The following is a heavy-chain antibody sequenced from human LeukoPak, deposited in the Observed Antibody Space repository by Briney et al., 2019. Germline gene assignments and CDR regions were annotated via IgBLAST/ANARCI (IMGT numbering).Heavy chain of an antibody. CDR2: IYYSGST. Sequence: PSETLSLTCTVSGGSISSGDYYWSWIRQPPGEGLEWIGYIYYSGSTYYNPSLKSRVTISVDTSKNQFSLKLSSVTAADTAVYYCARADTYYYDSSGYYGIGYFDYWGQGTLVTVSS. CDR3: ARADTYYYDSSGYYGIGYFDY. CDR1: GGSISSGDYY. J-gene: IGHJ4*02. V-gene: IGHV4-30-4*08. D-gene: IGHD3-22*01.